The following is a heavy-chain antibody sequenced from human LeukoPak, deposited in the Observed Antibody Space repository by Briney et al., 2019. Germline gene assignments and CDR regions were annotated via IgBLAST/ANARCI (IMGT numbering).Heavy chain of an antibody. CDR2: VGASGVGT. J-gene: IGHJ4*02. CDR3: AKDFFAVVTPSYLVG. D-gene: IGHD4-23*01. V-gene: IGHV3-23*01. Sequence: GGSLRLSCAASGFTFSDHVMSWVRQAPGKGLEWVSSVGASGVGTHYADSVKGRFTISRDNSKNTLYLQMNSLRAEDTAVYYCAKDFFAVVTPSYLVGWGQGTLVTVSS. CDR1: GFTFSDHV.